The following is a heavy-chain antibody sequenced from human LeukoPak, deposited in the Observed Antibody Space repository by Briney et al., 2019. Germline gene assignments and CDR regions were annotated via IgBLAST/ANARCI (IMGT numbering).Heavy chain of an antibody. CDR2: IYYSGST. V-gene: IGHV4-59*01. D-gene: IGHD3-3*01. Sequence: SETLSLTCTVSGGSISSYYWSWSRQPPGKGLEWIGYIYYSGSTNYNPSLKSRVTISVDTSKNQFSLKLSSVTAADTAVYYCARSGYYDFWSGYLDYWGQGTLVTVSS. J-gene: IGHJ4*02. CDR3: ARSGYYDFWSGYLDY. CDR1: GGSISSYY.